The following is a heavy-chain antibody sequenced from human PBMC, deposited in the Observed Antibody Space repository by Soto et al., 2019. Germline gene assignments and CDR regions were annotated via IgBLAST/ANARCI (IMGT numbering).Heavy chain of an antibody. D-gene: IGHD6-6*01. CDR3: AGPSIAARPGPWFDP. V-gene: IGHV4-39*01. CDR2: IYYSGST. CDR1: GGSISSSSYY. J-gene: IGHJ5*02. Sequence: PSETLSLTCTVSGGSISSSSYYWGWIRQPPGKGLEWIGSIYYSGSTYYNPSLKSRVTISVDTSKNQFSLKLSSVTAADTAVYYCAGPSIAARPGPWFDPWGQGTLVTVSS.